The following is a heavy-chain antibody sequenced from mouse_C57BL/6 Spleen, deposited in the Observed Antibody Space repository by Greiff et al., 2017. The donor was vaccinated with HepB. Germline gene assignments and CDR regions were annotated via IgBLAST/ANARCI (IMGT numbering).Heavy chain of an antibody. J-gene: IGHJ1*03. CDR3: ARWGSHWYFDV. V-gene: IGHV5-17*01. Sequence: EVKLMESGGGLVKPGGSLKLSCAASGFTFSDYGMHWVRQAPEKGLEWVAYISSGSSTIYYADTVKGRFTISRDNSKYTLFLQMTSLRSEDTAMYYCARWGSHWYFDVRGTGTTVTVSS. CDR2: ISSGSSTI. CDR1: GFTFSDYG.